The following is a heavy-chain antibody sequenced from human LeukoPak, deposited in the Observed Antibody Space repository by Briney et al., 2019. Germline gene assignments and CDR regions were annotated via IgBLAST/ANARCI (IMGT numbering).Heavy chain of an antibody. CDR2: IYNSGST. Sequence: SETLSLTCTVSGGSISSYFWSWIRQPPGKGLEWIGYIYNSGSTNYKASLKSRVTISVDTSKNQFSLKLTSLIAADTAVYYCVRRIVGTTTRGYFDYWGQGTLVTVSS. CDR3: VRRIVGTTTRGYFDY. J-gene: IGHJ4*02. V-gene: IGHV4-59*08. CDR1: GGSISSYF. D-gene: IGHD1-26*01.